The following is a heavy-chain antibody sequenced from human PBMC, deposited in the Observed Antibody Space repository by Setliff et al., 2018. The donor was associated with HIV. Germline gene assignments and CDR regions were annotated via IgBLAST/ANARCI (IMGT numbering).Heavy chain of an antibody. CDR1: GYTFTSYY. Sequence: ASVKVSCKASGYTFTSYYIHWVRQAPGQGLEWMGIINPSGGSTTYAQKFQGRVTMTVDTSTSRAYMELRSLRSDDTAVYFCARLGSGWSDSYYYAMDIWGQGTTVTVSS. J-gene: IGHJ6*02. CDR3: ARLGSGWSDSYYYAMDI. V-gene: IGHV1-46*01. CDR2: INPSGGST. D-gene: IGHD6-19*01.